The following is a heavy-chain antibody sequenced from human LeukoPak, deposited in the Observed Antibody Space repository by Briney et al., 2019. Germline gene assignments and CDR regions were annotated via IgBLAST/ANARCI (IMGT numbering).Heavy chain of an antibody. CDR1: GFTFSDYY. D-gene: IGHD4-17*01. Sequence: GGSLRLSCAASGFTFSDYYMSWIRQAPGKGLEWLSYITSSGATIYYADSIEGRFTVSRDNSKNSLYVQMNSLRAEDTAVYCCATGGGDYGDYSSYWGQGTLVTVSS. J-gene: IGHJ4*02. V-gene: IGHV3-11*01. CDR3: ATGGGDYGDYSSY. CDR2: ITSSGATI.